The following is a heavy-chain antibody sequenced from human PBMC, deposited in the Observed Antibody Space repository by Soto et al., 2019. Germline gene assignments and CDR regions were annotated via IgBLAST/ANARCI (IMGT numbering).Heavy chain of an antibody. D-gene: IGHD6-6*01. J-gene: IGHJ6*03. V-gene: IGHV3-30*03. CDR3: ARVRVSSGPGYYYYYYMDV. Sequence: GGSLRLSCAASGFTISSYGIHWVRQAPGKGLEWVAVISYDGSNEYYADSVKGRFTISRHNSKNTLYLQMNSLRAEDTAVYYCARVRVSSGPGYYYYYYMDVWGKGTTVTVSS. CDR1: GFTISSYG. CDR2: ISYDGSNE.